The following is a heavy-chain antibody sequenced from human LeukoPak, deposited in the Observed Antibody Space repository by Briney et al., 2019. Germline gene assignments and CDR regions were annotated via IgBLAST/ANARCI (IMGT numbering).Heavy chain of an antibody. V-gene: IGHV3-21*01. CDR3: VREGRFLDY. CDR1: GFTFSGYT. CDR2: INGGSTYI. Sequence: PGDSLRLSCAASGFTFSGYTMNWVRQAPGQGLEWVSSINGGSTYIYYADSLKGRFTVSRDNAKSSVSLQINSLGAEDTSVYYCVREGRFLDYWGQGTLVTVSS. J-gene: IGHJ4*02. D-gene: IGHD3-3*01.